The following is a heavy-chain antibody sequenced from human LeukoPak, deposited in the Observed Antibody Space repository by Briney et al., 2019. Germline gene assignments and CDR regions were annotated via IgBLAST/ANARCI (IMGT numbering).Heavy chain of an antibody. CDR2: IWYDGSNK. CDR3: ARSYSNGGDYYYYYMDV. Sequence: GGSLRLSCAASGFTFSSYGMHWVRQAPGKGLEWVAVIWYDGSNKYYADSVKGRFTISRDNSKNTLYLHMNSLRAEDTAVYYCARSYSNGGDYYYYYMDVWGKGTTVTVSS. J-gene: IGHJ6*03. V-gene: IGHV3-33*01. CDR1: GFTFSSYG. D-gene: IGHD4-11*01.